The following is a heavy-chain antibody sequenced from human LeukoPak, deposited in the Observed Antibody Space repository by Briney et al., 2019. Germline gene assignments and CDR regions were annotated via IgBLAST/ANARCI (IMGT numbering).Heavy chain of an antibody. CDR1: GGSFSGYY. J-gene: IGHJ5*02. D-gene: IGHD6-13*01. Sequence: PSETLSLTCAVYGGSFSGYYWSWIRQPPGKGLEWIGEINHSGSTNYNPSLKSRVTISVDTSKNQFSLKLSSVTAADTAVYYCARLRTRGGYSSRRYNWFDPWGQGTLVTVSS. CDR2: INHSGST. V-gene: IGHV4-34*01. CDR3: ARLRTRGGYSSRRYNWFDP.